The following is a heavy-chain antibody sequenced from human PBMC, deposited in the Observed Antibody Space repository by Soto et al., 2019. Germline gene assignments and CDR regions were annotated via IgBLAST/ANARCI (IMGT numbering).Heavy chain of an antibody. V-gene: IGHV3-30*03. CDR1: GFSFSSYG. CDR2: ISYDGTDE. J-gene: IGHJ4*02. CDR3: ASHYRRRGWEWATEPLFDY. Sequence: GGSLRLSCAASGFSFSSYGMHWVRQAPGKGLEWVAMISYDGTDEYYADSVKGRFTISRDNSKNAVYLQMNSLRAEDTAVYYCASHYRRRGWEWATEPLFDYWGQGTLVTVSS. D-gene: IGHD6-19*01.